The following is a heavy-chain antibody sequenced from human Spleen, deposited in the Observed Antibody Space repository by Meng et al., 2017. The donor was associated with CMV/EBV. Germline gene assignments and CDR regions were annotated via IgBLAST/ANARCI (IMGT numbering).Heavy chain of an antibody. CDR2: IYPGDSDT. CDR1: GERFTTYW. CDR3: ARLFGSTSWFGSDDAFDI. J-gene: IGHJ3*02. D-gene: IGHD2-2*01. Sequence: GGSLRLSCKDPGERFTTYWIGWVRQMPGKGLEWMGIIYPGDSDTRYSPSFQGQVTISADKSISTAYLQWSSLKASDTAMYYCARLFGSTSWFGSDDAFDIWGQGTMVTVSS. V-gene: IGHV5-51*01.